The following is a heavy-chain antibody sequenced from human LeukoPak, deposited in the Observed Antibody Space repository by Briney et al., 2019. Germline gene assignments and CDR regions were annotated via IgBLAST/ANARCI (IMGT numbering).Heavy chain of an antibody. J-gene: IGHJ4*02. CDR3: ARSQGGSFDF. Sequence: ASVKVSCKGSGYTFATYGVSWVRQAPGQGLEWMGWISAHYGDTNFARRLQDRVTLTIDTSTSTAYMELRSLKSDDTAVYYCARSQGGSFDFWSQGTPVTVSS. CDR1: GYTFATYG. V-gene: IGHV1-18*01. CDR2: ISAHYGDT. D-gene: IGHD3-16*01.